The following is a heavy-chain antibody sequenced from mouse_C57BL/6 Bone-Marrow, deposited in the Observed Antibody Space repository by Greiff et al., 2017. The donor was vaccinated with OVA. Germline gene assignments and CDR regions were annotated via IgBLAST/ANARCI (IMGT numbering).Heavy chain of an antibody. Sequence: QVQLQQSGAELARPGASVKLSCKASGYTFTSYGIRWVKQRPGQGLEWIGEIYPRSGNTYSHEKFKGPATLTADKSSSTAYMELRSLTSEDAAGYGCARAYYRRGFAYWGQGTLGTVAA. J-gene: IGHJ3*01. CDR3: ARAYYRRGFAY. CDR1: GYTFTSYG. D-gene: IGHD2-14*01. CDR2: IYPRSGNT. V-gene: IGHV1-81*01.